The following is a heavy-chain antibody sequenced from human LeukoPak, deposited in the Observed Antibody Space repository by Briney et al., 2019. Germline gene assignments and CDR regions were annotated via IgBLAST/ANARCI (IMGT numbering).Heavy chain of an antibody. CDR2: IASDGSST. CDR1: GFTFSSYW. J-gene: IGHJ4*02. Sequence: RTGGSLRLSCAASGFTFSSYWMDWVRQAPGKGLVWVSRIASDGSSTTYADSVKGRFSISRDNAKNTLYLQMNSLRVEDTAVYYCARGRPHGNDYWGQGTLSPSPQ. V-gene: IGHV3-74*01. CDR3: ARGRPHGNDY. D-gene: IGHD4-23*01.